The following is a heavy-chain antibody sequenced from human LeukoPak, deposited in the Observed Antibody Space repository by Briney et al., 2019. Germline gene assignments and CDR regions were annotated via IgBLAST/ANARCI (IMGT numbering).Heavy chain of an antibody. V-gene: IGHV1-69*13. Sequence: SVKVSCKASGGTFSSYAISWVRQAPGQGLEWMGGIIPIFGTANYAQKFQGRVTITADESASTAYMELSSLRSEDTAVYYCARAPNYYDSKDPAFDYWGQGTLVTVSS. CDR2: IIPIFGTA. CDR1: GGTFSSYA. D-gene: IGHD3-22*01. CDR3: ARAPNYYDSKDPAFDY. J-gene: IGHJ4*02.